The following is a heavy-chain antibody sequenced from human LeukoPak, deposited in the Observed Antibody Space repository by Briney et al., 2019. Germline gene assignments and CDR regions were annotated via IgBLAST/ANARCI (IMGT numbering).Heavy chain of an antibody. D-gene: IGHD2-2*01. CDR2: ISGGGGST. J-gene: IGHJ4*02. V-gene: IGHV3-23*01. Sequence: GGSLRLSCAASGFTFSSYAMSWVRQAPGEGLEWVSAISGGGGSTYYADSVKGRFTISRDNSKNTLYLQMNSLRAEDTAVYYCAKSGCTSTSCFIGDYWGQGTLVTVSS. CDR1: GFTFSSYA. CDR3: AKSGCTSTSCFIGDY.